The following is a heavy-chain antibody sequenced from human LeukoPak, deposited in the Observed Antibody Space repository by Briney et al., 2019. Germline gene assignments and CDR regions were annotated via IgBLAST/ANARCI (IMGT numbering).Heavy chain of an antibody. J-gene: IGHJ6*03. V-gene: IGHV4-59*01. Sequence: SETLSLTCTVSGGSISSYYWSWIRQPPGKGLEWIGYIYYSGSTNYNPSLKSRVAISVDTSKNQFSLKLTSVTAADTAVYYCARPNYYYYYMDVWGKGTTVTISS. CDR1: GGSISSYY. CDR3: ARPNYYYYYMDV. CDR2: IYYSGST.